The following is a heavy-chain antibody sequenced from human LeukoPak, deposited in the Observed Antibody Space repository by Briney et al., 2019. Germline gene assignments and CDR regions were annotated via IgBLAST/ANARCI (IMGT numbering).Heavy chain of an antibody. J-gene: IGHJ4*02. D-gene: IGHD3-3*01. CDR2: INHAGTT. CDR1: GGSFSAYY. V-gene: IGHV4-34*01. CDR3: ASNGPLLSDTSRHYFDS. Sequence: SETLSLTCAVYGGSFSAYYWSWVRQPPGKGLEWIGEINHAGTTNYNPSLKSRLTISVDTPKSQFSLILNSVTAADTAVYYCASNGPLLSDTSRHYFDSWGQGTLVTVSS.